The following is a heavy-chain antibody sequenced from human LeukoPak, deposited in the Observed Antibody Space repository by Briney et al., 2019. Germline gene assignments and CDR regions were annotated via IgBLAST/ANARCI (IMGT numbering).Heavy chain of an antibody. V-gene: IGHV3-7*03. CDR3: AKALVDYGDYLLLL. CDR2: IKQDGSEK. CDR1: GFTFSTYW. D-gene: IGHD4-17*01. Sequence: PGGSLRLSCAASGFTFSTYWMTWVRQAPGKGLEWVANIKQDGSEKYYVDSVKGRFTISRDNSKNTLYLQMNSLRAEDTAVYYCAKALVDYGDYLLLLWGQGTLVAVSS. J-gene: IGHJ4*02.